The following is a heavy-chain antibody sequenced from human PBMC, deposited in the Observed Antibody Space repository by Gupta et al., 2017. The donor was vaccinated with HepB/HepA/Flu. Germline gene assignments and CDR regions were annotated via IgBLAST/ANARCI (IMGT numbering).Heavy chain of an antibody. V-gene: IGHV3-30*03. CDR1: GFTFRSYG. J-gene: IGHJ4*01. CDR2: ISYDGSNK. CDR3: ATEGGITGNFDY. D-gene: IGHD1-20*01. Sequence: QVQLVESGGGVVQPGRSLRLSCAASGFTFRSYGMHWVRQAPGKGLEWVAVISYDGSNKYYADSVKGRFTISRDNSKNTLYLQMNSLRAEDTAVYYCATEGGITGNFDYWGQGTLVTVSS.